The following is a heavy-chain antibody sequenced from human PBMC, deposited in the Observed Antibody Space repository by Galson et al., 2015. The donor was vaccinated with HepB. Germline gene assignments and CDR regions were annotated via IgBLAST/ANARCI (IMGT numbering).Heavy chain of an antibody. V-gene: IGHV4-61*02. Sequence: TLSLTCTVSGGSISSDNYYWSWIRQPAGKGLEWIGRIYTSGNTNYNPSLKSRVTMSLDTSKNQFSLKLNSVTAADTAVYFCARGFNLHSGDYFPEDYWGQGTLVTVSS. J-gene: IGHJ4*02. CDR1: GGSISSDNYY. CDR2: IYTSGNT. D-gene: IGHD4-17*01. CDR3: ARGFNLHSGDYFPEDY.